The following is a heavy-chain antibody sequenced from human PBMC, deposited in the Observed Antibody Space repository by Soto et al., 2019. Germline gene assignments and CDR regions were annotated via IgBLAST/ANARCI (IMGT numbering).Heavy chain of an antibody. Sequence: SETLSLTCTVSGGSISSYYWSWIRQPPGKGLEWIGYIYYSGSTNYNPSLKSRVTISVDTSKNQFSLKLSSVTAADTAVYYCARRGGLTGADFPKRDWFDPWGQGTLVTVSS. V-gene: IGHV4-59*08. CDR1: GGSISSYY. D-gene: IGHD7-27*01. J-gene: IGHJ5*02. CDR2: IYYSGST. CDR3: ARRGGLTGADFPKRDWFDP.